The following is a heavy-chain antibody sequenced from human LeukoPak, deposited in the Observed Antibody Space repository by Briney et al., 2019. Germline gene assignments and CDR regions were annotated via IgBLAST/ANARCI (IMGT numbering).Heavy chain of an antibody. J-gene: IGHJ4*02. CDR3: ARGSIAGATRNYFDY. CDR2: IYPGDSDT. CDR1: GYSVTSYW. V-gene: IGHV5-51*01. Sequence: GESLKISCKGSGYSVTSYWIGWVRPMPGKGLEWMGIIYPGDSDTRYSPSFQGQVTISADKSINTAYLQWSSLKASDTAMYYCARGSIAGATRNYFDYWGQGTLVTVSS. D-gene: IGHD1-7*01.